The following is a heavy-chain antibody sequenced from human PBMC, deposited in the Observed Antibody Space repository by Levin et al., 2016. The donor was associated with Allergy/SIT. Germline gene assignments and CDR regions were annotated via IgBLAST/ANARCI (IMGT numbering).Heavy chain of an antibody. V-gene: IGHV4-31*03. CDR3: ARSPGTIAVAVNYFDY. Sequence: SETLSLTCTVSGGSISSGGYYWSWIRQHPGKGLEWIGYIYYSGSTYYNPSLKSRVTISVDTSKNQFSLKLSSVTAADTAVYYCARSPGTIAVAVNYFDYWGQGTLVTVSS. CDR1: GGSISSGGYY. CDR2: IYYSGST. J-gene: IGHJ4*02. D-gene: IGHD6-19*01.